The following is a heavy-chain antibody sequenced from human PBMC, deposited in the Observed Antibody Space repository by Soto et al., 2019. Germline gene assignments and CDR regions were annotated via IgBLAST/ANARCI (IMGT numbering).Heavy chain of an antibody. CDR3: ARAGMVRGVNPFDY. V-gene: IGHV3-23*01. D-gene: IGHD3-10*01. Sequence: PGGSLRLSWAASGFTCTTYTMSWVRQAPGKGLEWVSVISGSGGRPSYADSVQGRFIISRDNPKNTLYLQMNSLRAEDTAVYYCARAGMVRGVNPFDYWGQGTLVTVSS. CDR2: ISGSGGRP. CDR1: GFTCTTYT. J-gene: IGHJ4*02.